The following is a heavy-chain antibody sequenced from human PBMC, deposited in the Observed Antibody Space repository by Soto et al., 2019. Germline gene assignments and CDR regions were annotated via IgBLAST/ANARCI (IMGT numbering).Heavy chain of an antibody. D-gene: IGHD1-26*01. CDR1: GYTFTSYG. Sequence: ASVKVSCKASGYTFTSYGISWVRQAPGQGLEWMGWINPYNGNTKYAQKLQGRVTMTTDTSTSTAYMELRSLRPDDTAVYYCARDAAVGLFDYWGQGTLVTVSS. CDR2: INPYNGNT. CDR3: ARDAAVGLFDY. V-gene: IGHV1-18*01. J-gene: IGHJ4*02.